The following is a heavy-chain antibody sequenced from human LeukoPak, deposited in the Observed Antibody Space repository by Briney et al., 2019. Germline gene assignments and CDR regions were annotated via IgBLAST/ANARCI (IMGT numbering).Heavy chain of an antibody. CDR1: GFSFRGYN. D-gene: IGHD3-10*01. CDR3: ARDSRGYYGSGNYHPNFDS. V-gene: IGHV3-21*01. CDR2: ITSTSSYI. J-gene: IGHJ4*02. Sequence: GGSLRLSCAASGFSFRGYNMNWVRQAPGKRLEWVSFITSTSSYIHYADSVKGRVTISRDNAKNSLYLQMNSLRAEDTAVYYCARDSRGYYGSGNYHPNFDSWGQGTLVTVSS.